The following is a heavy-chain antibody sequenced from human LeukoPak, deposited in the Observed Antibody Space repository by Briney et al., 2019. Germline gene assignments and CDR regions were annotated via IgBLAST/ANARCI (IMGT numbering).Heavy chain of an antibody. CDR2: MKYDGSEK. D-gene: IGHD6-13*01. CDR1: GFTFSSYW. Sequence: GGSLRLSCAASGFTFSSYWMSWVRQAPGKGLEGVANMKYDGSEKDYVDSVKGRLTISRYNAKNSLYLQMHSLRGDDTAVYYCASHIETAGHFLDYWGQGTLVTVSS. CDR3: ASHIETAGHFLDY. V-gene: IGHV3-7*01. J-gene: IGHJ4*02.